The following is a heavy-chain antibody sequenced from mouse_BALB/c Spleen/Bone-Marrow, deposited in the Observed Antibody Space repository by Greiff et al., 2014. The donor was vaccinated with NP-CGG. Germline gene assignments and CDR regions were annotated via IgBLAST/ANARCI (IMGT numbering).Heavy chain of an antibody. Sequence: QLQQSGPELVKPGASVKISCKASGYTFTDYCINWVKQKPGQGLEWIGWIYPGSGNTQYNEKFKGKATLTVDTSSNTAYMQFSSLTSEGTAVYFCARPPYYYGSRPYWYFDVWGAGTTVTVSS. V-gene: IGHV1-84*02. CDR1: GYTFTDYC. J-gene: IGHJ1*01. D-gene: IGHD1-1*01. CDR2: IYPGSGNT. CDR3: ARPPYYYGSRPYWYFDV.